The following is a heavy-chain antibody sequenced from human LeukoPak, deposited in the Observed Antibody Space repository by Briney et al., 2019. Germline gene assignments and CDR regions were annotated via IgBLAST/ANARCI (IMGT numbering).Heavy chain of an antibody. J-gene: IGHJ4*02. CDR1: GGSISSGTYY. CDR3: ARVNGDYAEA. V-gene: IGHV4-31*03. Sequence: NPSQTLSLTCTVSGGSISSGTYYWSWIRQHPGKGLEWIGYIYYSGSTYYNSSLKSRLTISVDTSKNQFSLKLSSVTAADTAVYYCARVNGDYAEAWGQGTLVTVSS. CDR2: IYYSGST. D-gene: IGHD4-17*01.